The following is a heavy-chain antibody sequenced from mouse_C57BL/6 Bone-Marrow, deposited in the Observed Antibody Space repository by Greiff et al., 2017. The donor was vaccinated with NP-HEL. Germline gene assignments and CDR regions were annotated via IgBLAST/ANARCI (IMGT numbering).Heavy chain of an antibody. CDR3: ARDGYYGGTY. Sequence: VQLQHSGAELMKPGASVKLSCKATGYTFPGYWLEWVKQRPGPGLEWIGEILPGSGSTNYNEKFKGKATLTADKSSSTAYMELRSLTSEDSAVYFCARDGYYGGTYWGQGTLVTVSA. CDR2: ILPGSGST. J-gene: IGHJ3*01. D-gene: IGHD2-3*01. CDR1: GYTFPGYW. V-gene: IGHV1-9*01.